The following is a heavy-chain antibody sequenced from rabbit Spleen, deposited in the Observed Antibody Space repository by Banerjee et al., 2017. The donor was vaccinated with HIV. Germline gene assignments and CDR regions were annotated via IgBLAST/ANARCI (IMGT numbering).Heavy chain of an antibody. CDR1: GFSFSSNYW. CDR3: ARAGYAGYGYANFRDYYGMDL. Sequence: LEESGGGLVKPGGTLTLTCTVSGFSFSSNYWLCWVRQAPGKGLEWIACIYADSSGSTYYASWAKGRFTISKTSSTTVTLQMTSLTAADTATYFCARAGYAGYGYANFRDYYGMDLWGQGTLVTVS. CDR2: IYADSSGST. V-gene: IGHV1S45*01. D-gene: IGHD6-1*01. J-gene: IGHJ6*01.